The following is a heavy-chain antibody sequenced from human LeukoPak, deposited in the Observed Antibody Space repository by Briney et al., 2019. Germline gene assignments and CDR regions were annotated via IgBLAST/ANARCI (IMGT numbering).Heavy chain of an antibody. CDR3: ARNIVGAYYFDY. Sequence: ASVKVSCKASGYTFTSYGISWVRQATGQGLEWMGWMNPNSGNTGYAQKFQGRVTMTRNTSISTAYMELSSLRSEDTAVYYCARNIVGAYYFDYWGQGTLVTVSS. V-gene: IGHV1-8*02. CDR1: GYTFTSYG. D-gene: IGHD1-26*01. J-gene: IGHJ4*02. CDR2: MNPNSGNT.